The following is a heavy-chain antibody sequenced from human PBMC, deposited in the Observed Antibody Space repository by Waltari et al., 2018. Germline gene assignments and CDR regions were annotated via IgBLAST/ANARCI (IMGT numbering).Heavy chain of an antibody. D-gene: IGHD3-10*01. CDR3: VKEISLGSGSYQYFDY. J-gene: IGHJ4*01. V-gene: IGHV3-9*01. CDR1: GLTFDDYA. CDR2: ISWSSGFI. Sequence: EVQLVESGGGLVQPGRSLRLSCATSGLTFDDYAMPWVRQVPGKGLEWVSGISWSSGFIGYADSGKGRFTISRDNAKSSLYLQMNSLRTEDTALYYCVKEISLGSGSYQYFDYWGHGTLVTVSS.